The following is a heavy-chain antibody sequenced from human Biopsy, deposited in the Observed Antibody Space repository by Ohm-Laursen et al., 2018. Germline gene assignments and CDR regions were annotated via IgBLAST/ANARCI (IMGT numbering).Heavy chain of an antibody. CDR2: ISWNSGSV. CDR3: AKASGYSSGWPIDY. CDR1: GFSFNSYG. D-gene: IGHD6-19*01. V-gene: IGHV3-9*01. J-gene: IGHJ4*02. Sequence: SLRLSCAASGFSFNSYGMHWVRQAPGKGLEWVSGISWNSGSVVYADSVKGRFTISRDNAKNSLYLQMHSLRAEDTAFYYCAKASGYSSGWPIDYWGQGNLVTVSS.